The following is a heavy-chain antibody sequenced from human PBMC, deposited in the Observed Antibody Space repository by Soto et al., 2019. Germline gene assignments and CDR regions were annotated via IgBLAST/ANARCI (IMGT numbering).Heavy chain of an antibody. CDR2: IYYSGST. CDR3: ARTALQWELRVNWFDP. CDR1: GGSVSSGSYY. V-gene: IGHV4-61*01. Sequence: PSETLSLTCTVSGGSVSSGSYYWSWIRQPPGKGLEWIGYIYYSGSTNYNPSLKSRVTISVDTSKNQFSLKLSSVTAADTAVYYCARTALQWELRVNWFDPWGQGTLVTVSS. D-gene: IGHD1-26*01. J-gene: IGHJ5*02.